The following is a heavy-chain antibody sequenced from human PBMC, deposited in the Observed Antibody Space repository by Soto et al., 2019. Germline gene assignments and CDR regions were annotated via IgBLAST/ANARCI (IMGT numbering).Heavy chain of an antibody. D-gene: IGHD2-15*01. Sequence: EVQLVESGGGLVQPGGSLRLSCAASGFTFSTSWMHWVRQTPGKGLVWVSHINPDGSITNYADSAKGRFTISRDNARNTLFLEMNNVRAEDTSVYFCARDRGYGGSWGQGTLVTVSS. J-gene: IGHJ4*02. V-gene: IGHV3-74*01. CDR3: ARDRGYGGS. CDR2: INPDGSIT. CDR1: GFTFSTSW.